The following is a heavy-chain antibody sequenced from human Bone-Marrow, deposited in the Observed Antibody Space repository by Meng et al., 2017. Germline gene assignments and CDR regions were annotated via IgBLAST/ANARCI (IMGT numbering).Heavy chain of an antibody. D-gene: IGHD4-23*01. J-gene: IGHJ4*02. CDR1: GGTFSSYT. CDR3: ARDRAVPYGGNPGGFDY. V-gene: IGHV1-69*16. Sequence: SVKVSCKASGGTFSSYTISWVRQAPGQGLEWMGRIIPILGIANYAQKFQGRVTITTDESTSTAYMELSSLRSEDTAVYYCARDRAVPYGGNPGGFDYRGQGTLVTVSS. CDR2: IIPILGIA.